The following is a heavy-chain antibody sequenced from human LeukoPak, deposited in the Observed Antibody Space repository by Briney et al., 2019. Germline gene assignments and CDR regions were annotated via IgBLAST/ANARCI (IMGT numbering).Heavy chain of an antibody. D-gene: IGHD1-26*01. J-gene: IGHJ3*02. V-gene: IGHV3-21*01. CDR3: ARAGNREWSYGAFDI. Sequence: GGSLRLSCAASGFTFSSYSMNWVRQAPGKGLEWVSSISSSSSYIYYADSVKGRFTISRDNAKNSLYLQMNSLRAEDTAVYYCARAGNREWSYGAFDIWGQGTMVTVSS. CDR2: ISSSSSYI. CDR1: GFTFSSYS.